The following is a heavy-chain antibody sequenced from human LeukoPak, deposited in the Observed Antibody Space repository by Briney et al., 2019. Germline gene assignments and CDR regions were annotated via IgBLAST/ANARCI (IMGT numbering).Heavy chain of an antibody. Sequence: LGGSLRLSCAASGFTFSSYSMNWVRQAPGKGLEWISYITNSGSSIYYADSVKGRFTVSRDNAKSSLYLQMNSLRAEDTAVYYCARDLGGPRTYYWYGMDVWGQGTTVTVSS. CDR2: ITNSGSSI. CDR3: ARDLGGPRTYYWYGMDV. J-gene: IGHJ6*02. V-gene: IGHV3-48*04. CDR1: GFTFSSYS. D-gene: IGHD2-15*01.